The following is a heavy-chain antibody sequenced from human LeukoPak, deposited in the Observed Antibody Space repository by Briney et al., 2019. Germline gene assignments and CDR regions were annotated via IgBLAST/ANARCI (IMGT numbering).Heavy chain of an antibody. CDR1: GFTFSSYS. D-gene: IGHD6-13*01. CDR2: ISSSSSTI. CDR3: ARETIAAHYYYYYYMDV. V-gene: IGHV3-48*01. J-gene: IGHJ6*03. Sequence: GGSLRLSCAASGFTFSSYSMNWVRQAPGKGLEWVSYISSSSSTIYHADSVKGRFTISRDNAKNSLYLQMNSLRAEDTAVYYCARETIAAHYYYYYYMDVWGKGTTVTVSS.